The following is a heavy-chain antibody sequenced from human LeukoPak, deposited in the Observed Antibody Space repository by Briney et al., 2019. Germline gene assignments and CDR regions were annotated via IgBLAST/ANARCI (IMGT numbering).Heavy chain of an antibody. CDR1: GDSVSSNSVT. CDR2: TYCRSTWYN. J-gene: IGHJ5*02. CDR3: ARRLTQYDCFDP. V-gene: IGHV6-1*01. Sequence: SQTLSLTCAISGDSVSSNSVTWNWIRQSPSRGLEWLGRTYCRSTWYNDYAVSVRGRITVNPDTSKNQFSLHLNSVAPEDTAVYYCARRLTQYDCFDPWGQGILVTVSS. D-gene: IGHD2-2*01.